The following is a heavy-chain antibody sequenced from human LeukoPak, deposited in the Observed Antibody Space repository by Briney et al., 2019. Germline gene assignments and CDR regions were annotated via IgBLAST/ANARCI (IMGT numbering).Heavy chain of an antibody. CDR3: AKEFYYGSGNYYQTFDY. CDR1: GFTFTTYA. D-gene: IGHD3-10*01. Sequence: GGSLRLSCAASGFTFTTYATSWVRQAPGKGLDWVSLISGSGGNTYYADSVKGRFTISRDNSKNTLYLQMNSLRAEDTAVYYCAKEFYYGSGNYYQTFDYWGQGTLVTVSS. CDR2: ISGSGGNT. V-gene: IGHV3-23*01. J-gene: IGHJ4*02.